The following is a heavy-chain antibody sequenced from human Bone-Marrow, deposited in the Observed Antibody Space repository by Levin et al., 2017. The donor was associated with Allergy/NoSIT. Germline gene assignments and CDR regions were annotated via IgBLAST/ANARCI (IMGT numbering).Heavy chain of an antibody. J-gene: IGHJ3*02. V-gene: IGHV3-30*18. CDR2: ISYDGSNK. Sequence: GESLKISCAASGFTFSSYGMHWVRQAPGKGLEWVAVISYDGSNKYYADSVKGRFTISRDNSKNTLYLQMNSLRAEDTAVYYCAKELYYYGSGRPTVAFDIWGQGTMVTVSS. CDR3: AKELYYYGSGRPTVAFDI. CDR1: GFTFSSYG. D-gene: IGHD3-10*01.